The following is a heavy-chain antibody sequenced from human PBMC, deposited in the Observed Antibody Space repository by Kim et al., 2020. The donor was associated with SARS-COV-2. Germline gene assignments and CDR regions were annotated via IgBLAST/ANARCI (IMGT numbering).Heavy chain of an antibody. J-gene: IGHJ4*02. V-gene: IGHV1-2*02. CDR3: ARTAARPDYFDY. Sequence: NYAQKFQGRVTMTRDTSISTAYMELGRLRSDDTAVYYCARTAARPDYFDYWGQGTLVTVSS. D-gene: IGHD6-6*01.